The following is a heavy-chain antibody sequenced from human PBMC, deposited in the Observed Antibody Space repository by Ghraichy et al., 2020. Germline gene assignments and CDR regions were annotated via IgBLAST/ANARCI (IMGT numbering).Heavy chain of an antibody. Sequence: GESLNISCAASGFIVSSNCMSWVRQAPGKGLEWVSIIYSGGNTYYADSVKGRFTISRDNSKNTLYLQMNSLRAEDTAVYYCARGGYSSSPVPYYYYYYYMDVWGKGTTVTVSS. J-gene: IGHJ6*03. V-gene: IGHV3-53*01. CDR3: ARGGYSSSPVPYYYYYYYMDV. CDR2: IYSGGNT. D-gene: IGHD6-6*01. CDR1: GFIVSSNC.